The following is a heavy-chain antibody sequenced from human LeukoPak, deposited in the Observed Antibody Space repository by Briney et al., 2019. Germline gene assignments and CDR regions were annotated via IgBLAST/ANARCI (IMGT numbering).Heavy chain of an antibody. V-gene: IGHV3-64*01. Sequence: GGSLRLSCAASGFTFSNYAIHWVRQAPGKGLEYVSGITSNGHSTYYANSVKGRFTISRDNSKNTVYLQMNSLRAEDTAVYYCARGELAVVGAPYNWFDPWGQGTLVTVSS. CDR1: GFTFSNYA. J-gene: IGHJ5*02. D-gene: IGHD1-26*01. CDR3: ARGELAVVGAPYNWFDP. CDR2: ITSNGHST.